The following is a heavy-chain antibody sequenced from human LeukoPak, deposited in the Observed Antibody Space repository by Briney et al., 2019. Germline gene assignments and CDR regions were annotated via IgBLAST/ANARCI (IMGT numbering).Heavy chain of an antibody. Sequence: GGSLRLSCGASGFTVSSNYMSWVRQAPGKGLEWVSVIYSGGSTYYADSVKGRFTISRDNSKNTLYLQMNSLRAEDTAVYYCAREVAAAGLVRFDPWGQGTLVTVSS. V-gene: IGHV3-66*01. CDR2: IYSGGST. CDR1: GFTVSSNY. CDR3: AREVAAAGLVRFDP. D-gene: IGHD6-13*01. J-gene: IGHJ5*02.